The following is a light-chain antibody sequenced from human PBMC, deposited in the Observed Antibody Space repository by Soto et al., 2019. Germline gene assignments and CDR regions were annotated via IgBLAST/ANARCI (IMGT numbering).Light chain of an antibody. Sequence: DIVMTQSPDSLSVSLGERATINCRSSQSLLYSSNNKNYLAWYQHKPGQPPKLLIYCASTRESGVPDRCSGSGSGTDFILTVCSLQAEDGAVYFCQQYYGNPTFGGGTKVEIK. CDR1: QSLLYSSNNKNY. CDR3: QQYYGNPT. V-gene: IGKV4-1*01. CDR2: CAS. J-gene: IGKJ4*02.